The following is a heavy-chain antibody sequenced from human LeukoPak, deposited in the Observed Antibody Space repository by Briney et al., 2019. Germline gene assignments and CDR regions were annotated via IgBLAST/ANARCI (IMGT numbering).Heavy chain of an antibody. CDR1: GFTVSSNY. CDR3: ASRPASETYFAVFDY. CDR2: ISGSGGST. V-gene: IGHV3-23*01. D-gene: IGHD2-8*01. Sequence: GGSLGLSCAASGFTVSSNYMSWVRQAPGKGLEWVSGISGSGGSTDHAESVKGRFTISRDNSKNTLYLQMNNLRAEDTAVYYCASRPASETYFAVFDYWGQGTLVTVSS. J-gene: IGHJ4*02.